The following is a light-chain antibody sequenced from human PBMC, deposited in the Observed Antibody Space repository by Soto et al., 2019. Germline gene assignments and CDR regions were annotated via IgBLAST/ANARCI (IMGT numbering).Light chain of an antibody. J-gene: IGKJ1*01. CDR2: GTS. CDR1: RSVSDTL. V-gene: IGKV3-20*01. Sequence: EIVLTQSPGTLSLSPGERATLSCRADRSVSDTLLTWFQQTPGQAPRLLIFGTSNRAPGIPDRFSGSGSGTDFTLTISRLEPDDFAVYYCQHYGDSSWTFGQGTKVDIK. CDR3: QHYGDSSWT.